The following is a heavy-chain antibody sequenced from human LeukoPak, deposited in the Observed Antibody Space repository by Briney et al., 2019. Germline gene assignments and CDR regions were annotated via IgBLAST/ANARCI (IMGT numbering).Heavy chain of an antibody. D-gene: IGHD3-10*01. CDR3: ARDHYYHGRGRFDL. CDR2: VYFDAST. V-gene: IGHV4-39*07. Sequence: SETLSLTCSVSGGSFTSGTCHWGWLRQPPGKGLEWIMSVYFDASTHYNPSLQSRITISVYTSKNQFSLRLGSVTAAETALYYCARDHYYHGRGRFDLWGQGTLVSVSS. J-gene: IGHJ5*02. CDR1: GGSFTSGTCH.